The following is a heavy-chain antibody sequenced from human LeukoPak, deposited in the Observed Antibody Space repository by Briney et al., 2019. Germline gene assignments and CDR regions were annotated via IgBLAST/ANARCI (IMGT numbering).Heavy chain of an antibody. D-gene: IGHD1-26*01. V-gene: IGHV3-11*01. CDR2: ISGSGSTI. Sequence: PGGSLRLSCAASGFSFNNYAMSWVRQAPGKGLEWVSYISGSGSTIYYTDSVRGRFTISRDNAKNSLYLQMNSLRAEDTAVYYCTREALRYDYWGQGTLVTVSS. CDR3: TREALRYDY. CDR1: GFSFNNYA. J-gene: IGHJ4*02.